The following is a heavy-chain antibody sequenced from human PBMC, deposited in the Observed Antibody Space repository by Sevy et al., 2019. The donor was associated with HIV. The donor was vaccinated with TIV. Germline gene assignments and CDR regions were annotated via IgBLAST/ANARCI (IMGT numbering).Heavy chain of an antibody. CDR1: DGSFSGYY. V-gene: IGHV4-34*01. Sequence: SETLSLTCAVHDGSFSGYYWNWIRQLPGKGLEWIGEINESGITYYNPSLKSRVAISVDTSKKQFSLKLNSVTAADTALYFCARSPPVVVVPGAPSWLDPWGQGTLVTVSS. J-gene: IGHJ5*02. CDR3: ARSPPVVVVPGAPSWLDP. D-gene: IGHD2-2*01. CDR2: INESGIT.